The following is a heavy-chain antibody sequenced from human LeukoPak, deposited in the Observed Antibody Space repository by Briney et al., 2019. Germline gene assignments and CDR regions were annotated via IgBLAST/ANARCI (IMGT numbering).Heavy chain of an antibody. Sequence: PGGSLRLSCAASGFTFSSYWMHWVRQAPGKGLVWVSRINSDGSSTSYADSVKGRFTISRDNAKNTLYLQMNSLRAEDTAVYYCARDGRLHDYGDYVRAFDIWGQGTMVTVSS. CDR3: ARDGRLHDYGDYVRAFDI. V-gene: IGHV3-74*01. D-gene: IGHD4-17*01. J-gene: IGHJ3*02. CDR1: GFTFSSYW. CDR2: INSDGSST.